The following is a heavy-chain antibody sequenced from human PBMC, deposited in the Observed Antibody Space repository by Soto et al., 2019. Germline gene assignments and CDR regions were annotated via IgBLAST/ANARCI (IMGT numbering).Heavy chain of an antibody. D-gene: IGHD3-16*01. CDR1: GFSLRTSEEG. CDR2: SFSDDDD. V-gene: IGHV2-5*02. Sequence: QITLKESGPTLVKPTQTLTLTCTFSGFSLRTSEEGVGWIRQPPGKALECLAVSFSDDDDRYNPSLRTRLALTKDTSRNQVVLSTTNKAPGDTGTYFCAHRRYYDGGSCYDYWGQGILVTVSS. J-gene: IGHJ4*02. CDR3: AHRRYYDGGSCYDY.